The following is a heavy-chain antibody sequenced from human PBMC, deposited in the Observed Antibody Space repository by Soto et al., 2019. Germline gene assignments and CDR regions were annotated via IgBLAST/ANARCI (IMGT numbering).Heavy chain of an antibody. J-gene: IGHJ4*02. CDR2: ISGYNGYP. Sequence: QVQLVQSGAEVRKPGASVNVSCKTSGYIFTNYGVAWVRQAPGQGLELVAWISGYNGYPKHTQKFQGRVTVTTDTTTRTGYMELRNLRSDDTAVYYCARASAGALYDFWGQGTRVTVSS. V-gene: IGHV1-18*01. CDR3: ARASAGALYDF. D-gene: IGHD6-13*01. CDR1: GYIFTNYG.